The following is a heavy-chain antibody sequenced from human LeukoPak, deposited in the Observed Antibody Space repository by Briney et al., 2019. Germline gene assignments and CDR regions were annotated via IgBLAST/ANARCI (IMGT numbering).Heavy chain of an antibody. J-gene: IGHJ5*02. CDR1: GFTFSSYW. CDR2: IKQDGSEK. CDR3: ARDLRLSGRYYYDSSGYFAS. V-gene: IGHV3-7*01. Sequence: GGSLRLSCAASGFTFSSYWMSWVRQAPGKGLEWVANIKQDGSEKYYVDSVKGRFTISRDNAKNSLYLQMNSLRAEDTAVYYCARDLRLSGRYYYDSSGYFASWGQGTLVTVSS. D-gene: IGHD3-22*01.